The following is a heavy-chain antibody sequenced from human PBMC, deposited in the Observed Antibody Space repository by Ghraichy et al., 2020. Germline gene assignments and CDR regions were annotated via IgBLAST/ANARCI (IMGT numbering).Heavy chain of an antibody. CDR2: ISSDATRT. J-gene: IGHJ5*02. CDR1: GFTFDDYT. V-gene: IGHV3-43*01. D-gene: IGHD1-26*01. Sequence: GGSLRLSCAASGFTFDDYTMHWVRQAPGKGLEWVSLISSDATRTYYADSVKGRFTISRDNSKNSLYLQMNSLRTEDTALYYCANEGGQWAPQFDPWGQGTLVTVSS. CDR3: ANEGGQWAPQFDP.